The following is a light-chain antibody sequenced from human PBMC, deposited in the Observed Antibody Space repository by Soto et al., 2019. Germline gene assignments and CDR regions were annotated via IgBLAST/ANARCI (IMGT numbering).Light chain of an antibody. CDR3: QHYDHLPPLS. CDR1: QDIKNY. CDR2: DAS. V-gene: IGKV1-33*01. J-gene: IGKJ4*01. Sequence: DLQMTQSPSSLSASVGDRVTITCQASQDIKNYLNWYQQKPGKAPNLLIYDASNLKTGVPSRFSGSGSWTHFTFTISSLQPEDIATYYCQHYDHLPPLSFGGGTKVEIK.